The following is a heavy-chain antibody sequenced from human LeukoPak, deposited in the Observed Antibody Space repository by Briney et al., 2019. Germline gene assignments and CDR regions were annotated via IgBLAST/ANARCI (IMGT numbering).Heavy chain of an antibody. J-gene: IGHJ4*02. CDR2: ISYDGSNK. Sequence: PGGSLRLSCAASGFTFSSYGMHWVRQAPGKGLEWVAVISYDGSNKYYADSVKSRFTISRDNAKNSLYLQMNSLRAEDTAVYYCARLDYDWDYWGQGTLVTVSS. CDR1: GFTFSSYG. D-gene: IGHD5-12*01. V-gene: IGHV3-30*03. CDR3: ARLDYDWDY.